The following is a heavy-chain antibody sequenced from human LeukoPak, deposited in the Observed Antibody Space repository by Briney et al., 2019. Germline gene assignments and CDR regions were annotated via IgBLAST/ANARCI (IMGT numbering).Heavy chain of an antibody. CDR2: IYHTGGT. V-gene: IGHV4-61*01. Sequence: SETLSLTCTVSVGSVSGGSYFGSWIRQPPGKGLEWIGYIYHTGGTTYNPSLTGRVSISVDTSKNQFSLRLTSVTAADPAGYFCARDLGAAGYGANSFVYWRRGTVVTV. CDR3: ARDLGAAGYGANSFVY. D-gene: IGHD4-23*01. CDR1: VGSVSGGSYF. J-gene: IGHJ4*02.